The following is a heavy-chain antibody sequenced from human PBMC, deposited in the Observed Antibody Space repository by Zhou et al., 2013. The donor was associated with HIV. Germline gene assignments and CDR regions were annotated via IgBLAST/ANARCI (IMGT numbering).Heavy chain of an antibody. V-gene: IGHV1-2*02. Sequence: HLVQSGTQVKKPGASVRVSCQASGYTFIGYYMHWVRQAPGQGLEWMGWINPNSGGTNYAQKFQGRVTLTRDTSMNTAYMELSRLRSDDTAVYYCARARYYYGSGSYYPFDYWGQGTLVTVSS. CDR1: GYTFIGYY. J-gene: IGHJ4*02. D-gene: IGHD3-10*01. CDR3: ARARYYYGSGSYYPFDY. CDR2: INPNSGGT.